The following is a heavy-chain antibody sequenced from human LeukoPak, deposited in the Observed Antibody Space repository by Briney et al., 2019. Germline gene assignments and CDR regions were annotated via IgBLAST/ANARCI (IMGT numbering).Heavy chain of an antibody. D-gene: IGHD1-26*01. Sequence: GGSLRLSCEASGFSFSSYNMDWVRQTPGKGLEWISSITTSSSYAFYADSVKGRFTISRDNARNSLYLQMNSLTAEDTAVYYCARDPYSGAYGDTYYYYMDVWGKGTTVTISS. CDR3: ARDPYSGAYGDTYYYYMDV. CDR2: ITTSSSYA. J-gene: IGHJ6*03. V-gene: IGHV3-21*01. CDR1: GFSFSSYN.